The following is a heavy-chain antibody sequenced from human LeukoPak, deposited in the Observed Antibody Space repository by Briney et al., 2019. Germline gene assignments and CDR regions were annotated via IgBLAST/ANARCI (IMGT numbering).Heavy chain of an antibody. CDR1: GFTFSNYW. CDR2: IKSDGTGI. V-gene: IGHV3-74*01. CDR3: VRGQTIDY. J-gene: IGHJ4*02. Sequence: GSLTLSCTTSGFTFSNYWMYWVRQAPGKGLVWVSRIKSDGTGITYTDSVEGRFTISRDNAKNTLYLQMNSLRDEDTAVYYCVRGQTIDYWGQGTLVTVSS. D-gene: IGHD3-3*01.